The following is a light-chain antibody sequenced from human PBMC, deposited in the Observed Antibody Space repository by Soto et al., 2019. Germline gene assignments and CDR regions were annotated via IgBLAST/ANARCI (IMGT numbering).Light chain of an antibody. J-gene: IGKJ5*01. CDR3: QQYNSWLWT. Sequence: EIVMTQSPATLSVSPGERGTLSCRASQSVSSNLAWYQQKPGQAPRLLIYGASTRATGIPARFSGSGSGTEFTLTISSLQSEDFAVYYCQQYNSWLWTFGQGTRLEIK. V-gene: IGKV3-15*01. CDR2: GAS. CDR1: QSVSSN.